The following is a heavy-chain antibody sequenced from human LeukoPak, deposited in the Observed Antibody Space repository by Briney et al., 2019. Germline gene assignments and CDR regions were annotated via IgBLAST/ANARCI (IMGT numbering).Heavy chain of an antibody. CDR1: GFNFANHA. V-gene: IGHV3-23*01. CDR3: VREDTPATANY. CDR2: ISGGGDIT. J-gene: IGHJ4*02. D-gene: IGHD2-21*02. Sequence: GGSLRLSCAASGFNFANHAMSWVRQPPGKGLEWVSAISGGGDITYYADSVTGRFTISRDNSKDTLFLQMHSLRPGDTAVYYCVREDTPATANYWGQGTLVTISS.